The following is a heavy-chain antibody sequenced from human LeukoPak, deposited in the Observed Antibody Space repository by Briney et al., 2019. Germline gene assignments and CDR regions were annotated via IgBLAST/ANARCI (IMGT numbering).Heavy chain of an antibody. Sequence: GGSLRLSCAASGFPLSSYSMTWVRQAPGKGLEWVANIKPDGTTKFYVDSVKGRFTISRDNALNSLYLQMNSLRAEDTAIYYCARDQVGAYYYGMDVWGQGTTVTVSS. CDR2: IKPDGTTK. CDR1: GFPLSSYS. V-gene: IGHV3-7*03. J-gene: IGHJ6*02. CDR3: ARDQVGAYYYGMDV. D-gene: IGHD3-16*01.